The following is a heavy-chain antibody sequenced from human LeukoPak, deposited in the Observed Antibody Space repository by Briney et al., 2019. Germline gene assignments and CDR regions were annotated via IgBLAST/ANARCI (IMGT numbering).Heavy chain of an antibody. CDR2: IYYSGST. CDR1: GGSISSGDYY. J-gene: IGHJ4*02. CDR3: AGSQSGIVVVPAARFDY. V-gene: IGHV4-30-4*01. Sequence: SETLSLTCTVSGGSISSGDYYWRWIRQPPGKGLEWIGYIYYSGSTYYNPSLKSRVTISVDTSKNQFSLKLSSVTAADTAVYYCAGSQSGIVVVPAARFDYWGQGTLVTVSS. D-gene: IGHD2-2*01.